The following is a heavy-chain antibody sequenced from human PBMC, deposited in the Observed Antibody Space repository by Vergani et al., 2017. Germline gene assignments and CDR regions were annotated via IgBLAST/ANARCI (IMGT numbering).Heavy chain of an antibody. CDR3: ARGEYGILTGYRY. J-gene: IGHJ4*02. D-gene: IGHD3-9*01. CDR1: GYTFSNYY. CDR2: INPSGGHT. Sequence: QVQVVQSGAEVKKSGASVKVSCKTSGYTFSNYYMHWVRQAPGQGLEWMGIINPSGGHTNYAQKFQGRVTMTRDTSTSTVYMELDSLRSEDTAIYYCARGEYGILTGYRYWGQGTVVTVSA. V-gene: IGHV1-46*03.